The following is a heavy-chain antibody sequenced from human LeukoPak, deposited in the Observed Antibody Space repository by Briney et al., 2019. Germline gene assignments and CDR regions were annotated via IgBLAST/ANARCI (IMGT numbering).Heavy chain of an antibody. CDR3: AKDFAYYGSGNHYYGMDV. J-gene: IGHJ6*02. D-gene: IGHD3-10*01. CDR2: ISYDGSNK. V-gene: IGHV3-30*18. CDR1: GFTFSSYG. Sequence: GSLRLSCAASGFTFSSYGMHWVRQAPGKGLEWVAVISYDGSNKYYADSVKGRFTISRDNSKNTLYLQMNSLRAEDTAVYYCAKDFAYYGSGNHYYGMDVWGQGTTVTVSS.